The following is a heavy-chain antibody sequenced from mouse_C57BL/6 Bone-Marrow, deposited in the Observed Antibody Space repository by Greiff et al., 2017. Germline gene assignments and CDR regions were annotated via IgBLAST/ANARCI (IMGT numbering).Heavy chain of an antibody. V-gene: IGHV5-4*01. Sequence: EVKVVESGGGLVKPGGSLKLSCAASGFTFSSYAMSWVRQTPEKRLEWVATISDGGSYTYYPDNVKGRFTLSRDNAKNKLYLQMSHLKSEDTAMYYCARDRGGYIDVWGTGTTVTVSS. D-gene: IGHD3-1*01. CDR1: GFTFSSYA. J-gene: IGHJ1*03. CDR3: ARDRGGYIDV. CDR2: ISDGGSYT.